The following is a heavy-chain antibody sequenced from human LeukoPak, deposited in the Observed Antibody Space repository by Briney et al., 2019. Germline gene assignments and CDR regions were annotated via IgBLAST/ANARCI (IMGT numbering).Heavy chain of an antibody. Sequence: GGSLRLSCAASGFTFVGYAMNWVRQAPGKGLEWVSAISGSGDVSYYADSVKGRFTLSRDNSKNTLYLQMNSLRAEDTAVYYCARDQGGVGYWGQGTLVTVSS. CDR3: ARDQGGVGY. D-gene: IGHD3-16*01. CDR1: GFTFVGYA. V-gene: IGHV3-23*01. J-gene: IGHJ4*02. CDR2: ISGSGDVS.